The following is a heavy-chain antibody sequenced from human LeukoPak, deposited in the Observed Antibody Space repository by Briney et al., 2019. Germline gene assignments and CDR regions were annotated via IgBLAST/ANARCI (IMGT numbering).Heavy chain of an antibody. CDR1: GFTFSSYG. CDR2: ISGSGGST. D-gene: IGHD6-19*01. J-gene: IGHJ4*01. V-gene: IGHV3-23*01. CDR3: ATDVRSSPLGF. Sequence: GGSLRLSCAASGFTFSSYGMHWVRQAPGKGLEWVSAISGSGGSTYYADSVKGRFTISRDNSNNTLFLQMTNLRAEDSGLYYCATDVRSSPLGFWGHGTLVTVSS.